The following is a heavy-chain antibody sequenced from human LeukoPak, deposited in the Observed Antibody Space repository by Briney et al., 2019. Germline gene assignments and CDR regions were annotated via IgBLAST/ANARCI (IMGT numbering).Heavy chain of an antibody. CDR3: ARSPGYSSGWYGGKRTGYFDY. CDR2: IYYSGST. J-gene: IGHJ4*02. D-gene: IGHD6-19*01. V-gene: IGHV4-59*01. CDR1: GGSISSYY. Sequence: SETLPLTCTVSGGSISSYYWSWIRQPPGKGLEWIGYIYYSGSTNYNPSLKSRVTISVDTSKNQFSLKLSSVTAADTAVYYCARSPGYSSGWYGGKRTGYFDYWGQGTLVTVSS.